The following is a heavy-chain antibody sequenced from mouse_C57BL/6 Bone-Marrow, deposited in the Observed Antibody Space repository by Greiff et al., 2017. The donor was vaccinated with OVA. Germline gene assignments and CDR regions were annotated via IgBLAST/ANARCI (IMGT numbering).Heavy chain of an antibody. CDR3: ARGRIRRAMDY. CDR1: GYTFTSYW. V-gene: IGHV1-64*01. CDR2: IHPNSGST. Sequence: VQLQQPGAELVKPGASVKLSCKASGYTFTSYWVHWVKQRPGQGLEWIGMIHPNSGSTNYNEKFKSKATLTVDKSSSTAYMQLSSLTSEDSAVYYCARGRIRRAMDYWGQGTSVTVSS. J-gene: IGHJ4*01. D-gene: IGHD2-12*01.